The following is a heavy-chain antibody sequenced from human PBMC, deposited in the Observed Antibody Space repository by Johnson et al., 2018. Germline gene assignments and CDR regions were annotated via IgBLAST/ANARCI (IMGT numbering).Heavy chain of an antibody. CDR3: ARGAGREGFSPGF. CDR1: DGSIRGSY. Sequence: QVQLQESGPRLVEPSETLSLTCAVSDGSIRGSYWSWSRQPPGKGLEWIGYIHYTGDTNSNPSLNSRVTILLDTSKNQFSLKLTSLTAADTAVYYCARGAGREGFSPGFWGQGILVTVSS. D-gene: IGHD5-24*01. J-gene: IGHJ4*02. CDR2: IHYTGDT. V-gene: IGHV4-59*01.